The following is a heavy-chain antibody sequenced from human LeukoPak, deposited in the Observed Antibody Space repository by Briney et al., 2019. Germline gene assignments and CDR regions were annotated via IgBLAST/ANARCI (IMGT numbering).Heavy chain of an antibody. J-gene: IGHJ4*02. CDR2: IYYSGST. V-gene: IGHV4-59*11. Sequence: PSETLSLTCTVSGGSISSHYWSWIRQPPGKGLEWIGYIYYSGSTNYNPSLKSRVTISVDTSKNQFSLKLSSVTAAYTAVYYCASFFGAALYYFDYWGQGTLVAVSS. D-gene: IGHD6-6*01. CDR1: GGSISSHY. CDR3: ASFFGAALYYFDY.